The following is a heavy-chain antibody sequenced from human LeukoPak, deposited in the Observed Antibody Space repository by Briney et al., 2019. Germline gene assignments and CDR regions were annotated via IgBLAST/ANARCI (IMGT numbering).Heavy chain of an antibody. CDR1: GFTFSDYY. D-gene: IGHD1-26*01. Sequence: GGSLRLSCAASGFTFSDYYMSWIRQAPGKGLEWVSYMSGRGGTIHYADSVRGRFTISRDNAKNSLYLQMNSLRAEDTAVYYCARDPLYSASYPWPENWGQGTLVTVSS. V-gene: IGHV3-11*01. CDR2: MSGRGGTI. CDR3: ARDPLYSASYPWPEN. J-gene: IGHJ4*02.